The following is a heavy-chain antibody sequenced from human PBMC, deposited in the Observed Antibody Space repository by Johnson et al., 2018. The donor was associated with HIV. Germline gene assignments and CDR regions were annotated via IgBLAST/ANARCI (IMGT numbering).Heavy chain of an antibody. CDR1: GFTFSSYA. CDR3: ARDPYTSAGNPFDI. V-gene: IGHV3-13*01. D-gene: IGHD3-10*01. Sequence: VQLVESGGGVVQPGRSLRVSSTASGFTFSSYAMHWVRQAPGKGLEWVSAIGTAGDTYYPGSVKGRFTISRENAKNSLYLQMNSLRAEDTAVYYCARDPYTSAGNPFDIWGQGTMVTVSS. CDR2: IGTAGDT. J-gene: IGHJ3*02.